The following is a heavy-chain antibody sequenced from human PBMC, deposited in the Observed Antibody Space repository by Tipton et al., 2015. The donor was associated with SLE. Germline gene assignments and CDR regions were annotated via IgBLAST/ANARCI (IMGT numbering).Heavy chain of an antibody. J-gene: IGHJ4*02. V-gene: IGHV3-23*01. D-gene: IGHD4-23*01. CDR2: VSATGDFT. CDR1: GFTFSTYG. CDR3: AKYRHLVSVLTPDFDY. Sequence: SLRLSCAASGFTFSTYGMTWVRQAPGKGLEWVSSVSATGDFTYYADSVEGRFTISRDNSKNTMSLQMNSLRAEDTAVYYCAKYRHLVSVLTPDFDYWGQGTLVTVSS.